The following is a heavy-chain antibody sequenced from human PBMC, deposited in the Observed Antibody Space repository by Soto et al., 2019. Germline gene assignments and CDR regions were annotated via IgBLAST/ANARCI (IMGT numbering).Heavy chain of an antibody. CDR2: ISYDGSNK. CDR1: GFTFSSNG. J-gene: IGHJ4*02. D-gene: IGHD2-8*01. V-gene: IGHV3-30*18. CDR3: AKDNDFFDY. Sequence: PRGPLRPSCGASGFTFSSNGMHGVRQAPGKGLEWVAVISYDGSNKYYADSVKGRFTISRDNSKNTLYLQMNSLRAEDTAVYYCAKDNDFFDYWGQETLVTVSS.